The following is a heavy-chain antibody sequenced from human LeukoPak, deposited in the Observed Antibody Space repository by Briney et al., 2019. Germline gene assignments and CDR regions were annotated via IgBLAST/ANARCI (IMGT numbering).Heavy chain of an antibody. D-gene: IGHD6-13*01. CDR3: VKGRISEDGLDF. V-gene: IGHV3-23*01. CDR1: GLTFSRSA. Sequence: GGSLRLSCADSGLTFSRSAMTWVRQTPGKGLDWVSSISSSGNTYYADSVKGRFTISRDNSKNMLYLQMNSLRAEDTAVYYCVKGRISEDGLDFWGQGTLVTVPS. J-gene: IGHJ4*02. CDR2: ISSSGNT.